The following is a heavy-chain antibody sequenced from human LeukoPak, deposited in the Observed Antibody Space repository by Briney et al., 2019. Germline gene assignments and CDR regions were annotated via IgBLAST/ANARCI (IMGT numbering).Heavy chain of an antibody. V-gene: IGHV3-9*01. CDR3: AKDNRRHYSSGPNPDSLH. CDR2: ISWNSGCI. Sequence: SPRLSCARSVFIFTKYAMDWVRPPPGKCLEWVSGISWNSGCIDLADSVKGRVTISRDNAKNSLYLQMNSLRVEDTAFYYCAKDNRRHYSSGPNPDSLHWGQGALVTVSP. J-gene: IGHJ4*02. D-gene: IGHD4/OR15-4a*01. CDR1: VFIFTKYA.